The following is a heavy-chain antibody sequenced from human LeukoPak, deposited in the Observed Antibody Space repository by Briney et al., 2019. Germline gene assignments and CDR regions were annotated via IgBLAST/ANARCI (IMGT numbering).Heavy chain of an antibody. CDR2: IIPIFGTA. Sequence: ASVKVSCKASGGTFSSYAISWVRQAPGQGLEWMGGIIPIFGTANYAQKFQGRVTITTDESTSTAYMELSSLRSEDTAVYYCATRVWAAAGTDYWGQGTLVTVSS. D-gene: IGHD6-13*01. J-gene: IGHJ4*02. CDR3: ATRVWAAAGTDY. CDR1: GGTFSSYA. V-gene: IGHV1-69*05.